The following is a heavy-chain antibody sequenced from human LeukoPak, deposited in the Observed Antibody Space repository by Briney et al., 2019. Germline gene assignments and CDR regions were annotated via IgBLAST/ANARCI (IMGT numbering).Heavy chain of an antibody. Sequence: GGSLRLSCAASGFTFSSYAMSWVRQAPGKGLEWVAVISYDGSNKYYADSVKGRFTISRDNSKNTLYLQMNSLRAEDTAVYYCAKFPSRSPDYWGQGTLVTVSS. J-gene: IGHJ4*02. CDR2: ISYDGSNK. V-gene: IGHV3-30*18. CDR1: GFTFSSYA. CDR3: AKFPSRSPDY.